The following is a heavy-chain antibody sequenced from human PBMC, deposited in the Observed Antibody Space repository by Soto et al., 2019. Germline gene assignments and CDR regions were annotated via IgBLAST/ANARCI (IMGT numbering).Heavy chain of an antibody. V-gene: IGHV3-21*01. CDR1: RFTFSSYR. CDR3: AIDNVESSGYYAQLDY. D-gene: IGHD3-22*01. J-gene: IGHJ4*02. CDR2: ISSSSSYI. Sequence: EVQLVESGGGLDKPGGSLRLSCAAYRFTFSSYRMNWVRQAPAKAMEWVSSISSSSSYIYYAYSVKRRFTISRDNAKNSLYLQMNRLRAEDTAVYYCAIDNVESSGYYAQLDYWGQGTLITVSS.